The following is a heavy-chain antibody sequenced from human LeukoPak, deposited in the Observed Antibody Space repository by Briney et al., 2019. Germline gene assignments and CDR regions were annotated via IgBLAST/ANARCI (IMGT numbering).Heavy chain of an antibody. CDR3: ATGPTGRTGGYFFDF. V-gene: IGHV4-39*01. CDR2: IYYSGST. D-gene: IGHD3-10*01. CDR1: GGSISSSSYY. Sequence: PSETLSLTCTVSGGSISSSSYYWGWIRQPPGKGLEWIGSIYYSGSTYYNPSLKSRVTISLDTSKNQFSLKLSSVTAAHTAVYYCATGPTGRTGGYFFDFWGQGTLVTVSS. J-gene: IGHJ4*02.